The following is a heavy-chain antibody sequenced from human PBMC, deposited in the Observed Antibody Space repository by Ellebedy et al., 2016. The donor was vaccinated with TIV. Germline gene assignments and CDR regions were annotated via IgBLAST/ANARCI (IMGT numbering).Heavy chain of an antibody. CDR1: GFTFSDYS. D-gene: IGHD2-15*01. CDR2: ISGSGGST. CDR3: AKDRALGYCTGGSCNTK. J-gene: IGHJ4*02. V-gene: IGHV3-23*01. Sequence: PGGSLRLSCAASGFTFSDYSMSWVRQAPGKGLEWVSAISGSGGSTYYADSVKGRCTISRDISRNTLYLQMNSLRAEDTAVYYCAKDRALGYCTGGSCNTKWGQGTLVTVSS.